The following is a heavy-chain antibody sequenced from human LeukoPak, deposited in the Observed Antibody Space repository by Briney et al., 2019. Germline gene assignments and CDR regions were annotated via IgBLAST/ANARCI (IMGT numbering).Heavy chain of an antibody. CDR3: ARGRDGYNFLNRGEYYYFDY. Sequence: PSETLSLTCTVSGGSISSGSYYWSWIRQPAGKGLEWIGRFYTSGSTNYNPSLKSRVTISVDTSKNQFSLKLSSVTAADTAVYYCARGRDGYNFLNRGEYYYFDYWGQGTLVTVSS. CDR1: GGSISSGSYY. CDR2: FYTSGST. V-gene: IGHV4-61*02. D-gene: IGHD5-24*01. J-gene: IGHJ4*02.